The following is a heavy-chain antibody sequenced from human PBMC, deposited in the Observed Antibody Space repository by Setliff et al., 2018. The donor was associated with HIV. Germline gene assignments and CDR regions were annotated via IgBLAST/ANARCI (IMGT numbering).Heavy chain of an antibody. J-gene: IGHJ5*02. V-gene: IGHV4-59*11. Sequence: SETLSLTCTVSGGSISSHYWSWIRQPPGKGLEWIGYIYYSGSTNYNPSLKSRVTISVDTSKNQFSLRLSSVTAADTAVYYCARFRVERRLSNWFDPWGQ. D-gene: IGHD1-1*01. CDR1: GGSISSHY. CDR2: IYYSGST. CDR3: ARFRVERRLSNWFDP.